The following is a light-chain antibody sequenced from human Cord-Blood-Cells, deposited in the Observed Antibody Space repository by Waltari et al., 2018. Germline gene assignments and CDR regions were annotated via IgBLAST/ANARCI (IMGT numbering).Light chain of an antibody. CDR2: QDS. J-gene: IGLJ1*01. CDR3: QAWDSSTYV. CDR1: KLGDKY. Sequence: SYELTQPPSVSVSPGQTASITCSGDKLGDKYACWYQQKPGQSPVLVIYQDSKRPSGIPERFSGSNSGNTATLTISGTQAMDEADYYCQAWDSSTYVFETGTKVTV. V-gene: IGLV3-1*01.